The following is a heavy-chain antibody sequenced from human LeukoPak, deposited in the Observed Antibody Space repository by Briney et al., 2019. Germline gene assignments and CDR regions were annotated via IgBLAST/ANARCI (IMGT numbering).Heavy chain of an antibody. CDR1: GFTFSNAW. CDR3: TTAALYYYDSSGYPFFDY. J-gene: IGHJ4*02. V-gene: IGHV3-15*01. Sequence: GSLRLSCAASGFTFSNAWMSWVRQAPGKGLEWVGRIKSKTDGGTTDYAAPVKGRFTISRDDSKNTLYLQMNSLKTEDTAVYYCTTAALYYYDSSGYPFFDYWGQGTLVTVSS. CDR2: IKSKTDGGTT. D-gene: IGHD3-22*01.